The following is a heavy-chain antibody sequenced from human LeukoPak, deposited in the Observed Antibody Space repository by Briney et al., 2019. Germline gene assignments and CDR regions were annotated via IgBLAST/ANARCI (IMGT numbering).Heavy chain of an antibody. CDR2: IWYDGSNK. CDR1: GFTFSSYG. J-gene: IGHJ1*01. CDR3: AAEYGTKGEYFQH. Sequence: GRSLRLSCAASGFTFSSYGMHWVRQAPGKGLEWVAVIWYDGSNKYYADSVKGRFTISRGNSKNTLYLQMNSLRAEDTAVYYCAAEYGTKGEYFQHWGQGTLVTVSS. V-gene: IGHV3-33*01. D-gene: IGHD2-2*01.